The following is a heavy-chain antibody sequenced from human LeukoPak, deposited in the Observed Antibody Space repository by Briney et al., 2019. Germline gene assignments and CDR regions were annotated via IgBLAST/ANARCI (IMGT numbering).Heavy chain of an antibody. V-gene: IGHV3-74*01. J-gene: IGHJ4*02. D-gene: IGHD1/OR15-1a*01. CDR3: AKDWFATTDY. CDR2: ITPDETT. CDR1: GFPFSVSW. Sequence: GESLRLSCAASGFPFSVSWMHWFSQVQGKGLMWVSRITPDETTTYADSVRGRFSIARDNAKNTVYLQMNSLRVEDTAVYYCAKDWFATTDYWGQGILVTVSS.